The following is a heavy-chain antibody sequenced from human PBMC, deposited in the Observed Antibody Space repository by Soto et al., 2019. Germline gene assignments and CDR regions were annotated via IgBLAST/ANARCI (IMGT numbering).Heavy chain of an antibody. Sequence: PGGSLRLSCATSGFTFNNAWMNWVRQAPGKGLEWVGRIKSNPAGGTVDYTAPVKGRFTISRDDSENTLYLQMDSLRPEDTAVYYCATSRASCFCFDYWGQGALVTVS. CDR2: IKSNPAGGTV. CDR3: ATSRASCFCFDY. J-gene: IGHJ4*02. CDR1: GFTFNNAW. D-gene: IGHD2-2*01. V-gene: IGHV3-15*01.